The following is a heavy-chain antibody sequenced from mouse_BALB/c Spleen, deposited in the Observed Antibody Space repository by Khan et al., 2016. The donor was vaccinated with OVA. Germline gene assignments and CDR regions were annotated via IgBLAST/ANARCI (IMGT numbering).Heavy chain of an antibody. CDR2: ISRQSNNYAT. CDR1: GFTFNTYA. D-gene: IGHD1-1*01. V-gene: IGHV10-1*02. Sequence: EVQLVESGGGLVQPKGSLKLSCAASGFTFNTYAMHWVRQAPGQGLEWVARISRQSNNYATYYAYSVKDRFTIYRDASQTMLYLQMHTLKTYDTASDYYVSSRWFTYWGQGTLVTVSA. J-gene: IGHJ3*01. CDR3: VSSRWFTY.